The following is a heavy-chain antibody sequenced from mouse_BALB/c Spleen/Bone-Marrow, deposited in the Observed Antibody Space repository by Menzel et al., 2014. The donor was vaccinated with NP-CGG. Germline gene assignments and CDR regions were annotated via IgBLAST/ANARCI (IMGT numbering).Heavy chain of an antibody. V-gene: IGHV1-20*02. J-gene: IGHJ1*01. CDR3: ARVTTDWYFDV. Sequence: VQLQQSGPELVKPGASVKISCKASGYSFTGYFMNWVIQSHGKSLEWIGRINPYNGDSFYNQKFEGKATLTVDKSSSTAHMELRSLASEDSAVYYCARVTTDWYFDVWGAGTTVTVSS. CDR1: GYSFTGYF. CDR2: INPYNGDS. D-gene: IGHD1-1*01.